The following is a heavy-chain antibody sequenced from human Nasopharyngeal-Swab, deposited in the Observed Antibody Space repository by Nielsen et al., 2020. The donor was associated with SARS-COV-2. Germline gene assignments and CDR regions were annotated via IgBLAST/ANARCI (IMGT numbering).Heavy chain of an antibody. D-gene: IGHD1-1*01. V-gene: IGHV3-7*01. CDR2: IKQDGSEK. CDR3: ARDLTTGSSTEVYYYYYGMDV. Sequence: GESLKISYAASGFTFSSYWMSWVRQAPGKGLEWVANIKQDGSEKYYVDSVKGRFTISRDNAKNSLYLQMNSLRAEDTAVYYCARDLTTGSSTEVYYYYYGMDVWGQGTTVTVSS. J-gene: IGHJ6*02. CDR1: GFTFSSYW.